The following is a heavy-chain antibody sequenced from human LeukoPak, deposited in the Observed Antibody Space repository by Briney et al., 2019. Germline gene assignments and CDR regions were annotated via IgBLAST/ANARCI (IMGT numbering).Heavy chain of an antibody. CDR2: ISSSGGST. V-gene: IGHV3-23*01. J-gene: IGHJ4*02. CDR1: GFTFSSYS. Sequence: GGSLRLSCAASGFTFSSYSMNWVRQAPGKGLEWVSTISSSGGSTYYADSVKGRFTISRDSSKNTLYLQMNSLRAEDTAVYYCAKYCSGGSCYSGLYWGQGTLVSVSS. D-gene: IGHD2-15*01. CDR3: AKYCSGGSCYSGLY.